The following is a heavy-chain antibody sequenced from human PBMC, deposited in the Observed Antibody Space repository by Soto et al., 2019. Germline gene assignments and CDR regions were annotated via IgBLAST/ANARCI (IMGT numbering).Heavy chain of an antibody. Sequence: PGAALKISCKGCGYSFAGYWITWVRQKKGKGLEWMGRIDPSDSQTYYSPSFRGHVTISVTKSITTVFLQWSSLRASDTAMYYCARQIYDSDTGPNFQYYFDSWGQGTPVTVSS. J-gene: IGHJ4*02. D-gene: IGHD3-22*01. CDR2: IDPSDSQT. V-gene: IGHV5-10-1*01. CDR1: GYSFAGYW. CDR3: ARQIYDSDTGPNFQYYFDS.